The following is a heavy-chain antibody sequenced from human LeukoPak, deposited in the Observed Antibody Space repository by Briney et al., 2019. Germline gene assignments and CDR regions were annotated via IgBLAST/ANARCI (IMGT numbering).Heavy chain of an antibody. J-gene: IGHJ4*02. CDR3: ARYMVRGVIRYFDY. V-gene: IGHV3-30-3*01. CDR2: ISYDGSNK. Sequence: GGSLRPSCAASGFTFSSYAMHWVRQAPGKGLEWVAVISYDGSNKYYADSVKGRFTISRDNSKNTLYLQMNSLRAEDTAVYYCARYMVRGVIRYFDYWGQGTLVTVSS. D-gene: IGHD3-10*01. CDR1: GFTFSSYA.